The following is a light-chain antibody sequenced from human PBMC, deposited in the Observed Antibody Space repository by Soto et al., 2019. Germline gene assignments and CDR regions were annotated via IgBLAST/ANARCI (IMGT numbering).Light chain of an antibody. CDR2: KVS. J-gene: IGKJ1*01. V-gene: IGKV1-5*03. Sequence: DIQMTQSPSTLSGSVGDRVAITCRASQTISGWLAWYQQKPGKAPKLLIYKVSTLESGVPSSFSGSGSETEFTLTIASLQPDDFATYYCQQHHALWTFGQGTKVDIK. CDR3: QQHHALWT. CDR1: QTISGW.